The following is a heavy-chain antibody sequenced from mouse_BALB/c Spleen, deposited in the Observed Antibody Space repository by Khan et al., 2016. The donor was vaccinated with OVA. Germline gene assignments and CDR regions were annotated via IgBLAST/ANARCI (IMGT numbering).Heavy chain of an antibody. CDR1: GFSLTDYG. D-gene: IGHD2-14*01. CDR3: VRYRYRYVVY. V-gene: IGHV2-6-7*01. CDR2: IWRDGRT. J-gene: IGHJ2*01. Sequence: QVQLKESGPGLVAPSQSLSITCTVSGFSLTDYGVNWVRQPPGKGLEWLGMIWRDGRTDYNSSLKSRLSINKDKSKSQVFLKMNTLQTDDTARYYCVRYRYRYVVYWGQGTALPVSS.